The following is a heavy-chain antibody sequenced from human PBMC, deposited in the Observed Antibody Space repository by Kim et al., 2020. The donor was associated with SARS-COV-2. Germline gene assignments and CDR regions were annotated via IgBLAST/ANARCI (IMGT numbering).Heavy chain of an antibody. CDR3: ASPGALNYYDSSGPSD. CDR2: MNHSGST. V-gene: IGHV4-34*01. Sequence: SETLSLTCAVYGGSFSGYYWSWIRQPPGKGLEWNGEMNHSGSTNYNPPLKSRVTISIDTSKNQFSLKLSSVTAADTAVYYCASPGALNYYDSSGPSDWGQGTLVTVSS. D-gene: IGHD3-22*01. J-gene: IGHJ4*02. CDR1: GGSFSGYY.